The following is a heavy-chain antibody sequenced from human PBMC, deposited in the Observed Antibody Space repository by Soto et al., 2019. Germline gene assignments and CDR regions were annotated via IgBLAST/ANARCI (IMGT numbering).Heavy chain of an antibody. V-gene: IGHV4-34*01. CDR1: GGCRVSNN. CDR2: INHTGGT. Sequence: TLSGTSVVYGGCRVSNNCNFIRHPPLKGLEWIGEINHTGGTHYNPSLKSRVTMSVDTSKNQFSLRLSSVTAADTAIYYCATRITVFGLLIPPFDPWGQGTQVTVSS. D-gene: IGHD3-3*01. J-gene: IGHJ5*02. CDR3: ATRITVFGLLIPPFDP.